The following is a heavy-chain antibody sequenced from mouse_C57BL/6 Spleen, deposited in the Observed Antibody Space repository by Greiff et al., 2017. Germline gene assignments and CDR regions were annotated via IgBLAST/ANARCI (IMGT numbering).Heavy chain of an antibody. CDR1: GFTFSDYY. V-gene: IGHV5-12*01. D-gene: IGHD2-10*02. J-gene: IGHJ3*01. CDR3: AREGYGSCAY. CDR2: ISNGGGST. Sequence: DVHLVESGGGLVQPGGSLKLSCAASGFTFSDYYMYWVRQTPEKRLEWVAYISNGGGSTYYPDTVKGRFTISRDNAKNTLYLQMSRLKSEDTAMYYCAREGYGSCAYWGQGTLVTVSA.